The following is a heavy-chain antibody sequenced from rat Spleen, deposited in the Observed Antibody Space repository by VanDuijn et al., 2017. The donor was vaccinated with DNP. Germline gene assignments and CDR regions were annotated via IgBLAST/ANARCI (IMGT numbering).Heavy chain of an antibody. CDR2: ISYSGST. D-gene: IGHD1-11*01. Sequence: EVQFQESGPGLVKSSQSLSLTCSVTGYSITSNYWAWIRKFPGNKMEWMGYISYSGSTGYSPSLKSRISITRDTSKRQFFLQVNSVTTEDTAIYYCARGPNYGGWPDYFDYWGQGVMVTVSS. J-gene: IGHJ2*01. CDR3: ARGPNYGGWPDYFDY. CDR1: GYSITSNY. V-gene: IGHV3-1*01.